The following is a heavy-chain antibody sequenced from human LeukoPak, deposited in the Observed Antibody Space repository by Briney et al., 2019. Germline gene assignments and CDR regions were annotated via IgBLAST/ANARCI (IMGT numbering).Heavy chain of an antibody. D-gene: IGHD1-26*01. J-gene: IGHJ6*02. CDR1: GYTFTSYD. V-gene: IGHV1-8*01. CDR3: ARGPQWELVRQSGMGV. CDR2: MNPNSGNT. Sequence: SSVEVSYNPFGYTFTSYDINRVRQAAGQGLEWMGWMNPNSGNTGYAQKFQGRVTMTRNTSRSTAYMELSSLRSEDTAVYYCARGPQWELVRQSGMGVWGQGTTVTVSS.